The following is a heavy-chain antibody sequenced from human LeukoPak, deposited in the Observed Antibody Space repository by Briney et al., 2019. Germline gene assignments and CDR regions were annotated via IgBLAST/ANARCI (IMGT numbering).Heavy chain of an antibody. J-gene: IGHJ4*02. CDR1: GFTFSSHA. Sequence: PAGGSLRLSCAASGFTFSSHAMGWVRQAPGKGLEWVSSITGSGGSTYYGDSVKGRFTIARDNSKNTLYLQMNSLRAEDTAVYYCARWSYYSPHLNDYWGQGTLVTVSS. D-gene: IGHD1-26*01. CDR2: ITGSGGST. V-gene: IGHV3-23*01. CDR3: ARWSYYSPHLNDY.